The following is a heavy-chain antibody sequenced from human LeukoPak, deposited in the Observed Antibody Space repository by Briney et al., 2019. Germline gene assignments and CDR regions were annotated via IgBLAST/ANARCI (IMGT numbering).Heavy chain of an antibody. CDR2: INPNTGGT. V-gene: IGHV1-2*06. CDR1: GYTFTGYY. CDR3: AKVPPSITAAGNWLGP. D-gene: IGHD6-13*01. J-gene: IGHJ5*02. Sequence: ASVKVSCKASGYTFTGYYIHWVRQAPGQGLEWMGRINPNTGGTDYAQKFQGRATMTRDTSITTAYMELSRLTSDDTAIYYCAKVPPSITAAGNWLGPWGQGALVTVSS.